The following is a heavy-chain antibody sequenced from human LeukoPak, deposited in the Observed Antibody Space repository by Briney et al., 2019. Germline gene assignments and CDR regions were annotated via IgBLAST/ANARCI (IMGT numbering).Heavy chain of an antibody. V-gene: IGHV1-3*01. D-gene: IGHD2-15*01. Sequence: ASVKVSCKASQYAFTDYAVHWVRQAPGQRLEWMGWINAGNGKTKYSQSFQGRITITRDTSATTVYMELTSLTSEDTAVYYCARDGPSEGGTIVVVVAAHFDYWGQGTLVTVSS. CDR1: QYAFTDYA. CDR3: ARDGPSEGGTIVVVVAAHFDY. J-gene: IGHJ4*02. CDR2: INAGNGKT.